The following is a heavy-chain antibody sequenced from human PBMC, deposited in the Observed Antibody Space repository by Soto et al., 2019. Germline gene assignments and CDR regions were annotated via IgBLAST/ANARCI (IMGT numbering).Heavy chain of an antibody. CDR1: GYMFTSYY. Sequence: ASVKVSCKASGYMFTSYYIHWVRQAPGQGLDWMGKINPSGGSTKYAQQFQGRVTMTRDTSTSTVYMELSSLRSEDTAVYYCARDRAVVEAATPRHSFDYWGQGTLVTVSS. J-gene: IGHJ4*02. CDR2: INPSGGST. D-gene: IGHD2-15*01. CDR3: ARDRAVVEAATPRHSFDY. V-gene: IGHV1-46*01.